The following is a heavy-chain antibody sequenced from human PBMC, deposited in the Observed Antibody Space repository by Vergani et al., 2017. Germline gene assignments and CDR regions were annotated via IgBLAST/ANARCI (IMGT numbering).Heavy chain of an antibody. V-gene: IGHV3-13*04. CDR1: GFTFSSYD. Sequence: EVQLVESGGGLVKPGGSLRLSCAASGFTFSSYDMHWVRQATGKGLEWVSAIGTAGDTYYPGSVKGRFTISRENAKNSLYLQMRSLRAGDTAVYYCARGHKGTMVRGAILCDGMDVWGQGTTVTVSS. CDR2: IGTAGDT. CDR3: ARGHKGTMVRGAILCDGMDV. D-gene: IGHD3-10*01. J-gene: IGHJ6*02.